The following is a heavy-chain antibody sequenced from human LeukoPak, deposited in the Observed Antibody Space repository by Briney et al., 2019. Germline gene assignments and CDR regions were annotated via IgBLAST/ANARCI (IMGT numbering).Heavy chain of an antibody. V-gene: IGHV4-34*01. Sequence: SETLSLTCAVYGGSFSGYYWSWIRQPPGKGLEWIGEINHSGSTNYNPSLKSRVTISVDTSKNQFSLKLSSVTAADTAVYYCARDGNRSSRNWGFDPWGQGTLVTVSS. CDR1: GGSFSGYY. CDR3: ARDGNRSSRNWGFDP. J-gene: IGHJ5*02. D-gene: IGHD2-2*01. CDR2: INHSGST.